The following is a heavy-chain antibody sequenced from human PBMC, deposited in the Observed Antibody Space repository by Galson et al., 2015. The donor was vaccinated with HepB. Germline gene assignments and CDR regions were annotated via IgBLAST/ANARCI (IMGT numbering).Heavy chain of an antibody. D-gene: IGHD1-26*01. CDR1: GFTFNNYW. J-gene: IGHJ4*02. CDR2: IKQDGSEK. V-gene: IGHV3-7*03. CDR3: AREAFAGKVGATSPSDY. Sequence: SLRLSCAASGFTFNNYWMSWVRQAPGKGLEWVANIKQDGSEKYYVDSVKGRFTISRDNAKNSLYLQMNSLRVEDTAVYYCAREAFAGKVGATSPSDYWGQGTLVTVSS.